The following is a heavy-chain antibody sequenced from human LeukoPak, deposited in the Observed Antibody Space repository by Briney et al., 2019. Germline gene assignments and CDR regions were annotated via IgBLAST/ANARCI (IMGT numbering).Heavy chain of an antibody. V-gene: IGHV3-7*03. J-gene: IGHJ4*02. CDR1: GFTFTSHW. CDR3: AGALRPLDY. CDR2: IKDEGSEK. D-gene: IGHD3-16*01. Sequence: GSLRLSCAAPGFTFTSHWMTWVRQAPGKGLEWVANIKDEGSEKYYVDSVKGRFTISRDNAKNSLYLQMNSLRVEDTAVYYCAGALRPLDYWGQGTLVTVSS.